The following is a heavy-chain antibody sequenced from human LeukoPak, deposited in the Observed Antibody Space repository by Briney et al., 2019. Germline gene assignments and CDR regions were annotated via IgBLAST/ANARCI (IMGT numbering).Heavy chain of an antibody. V-gene: IGHV4-31*03. Sequence: SETLSLTCTVSGGSISSGDYYWSWIRQHPGKGLEWIGNIYYSGSTYYNPSLKSRVTISVDTSKSQFSLKLSSVTAADTAVYYCARDSGMVRGEAYYYYGMDVWGKGTTVTVSS. CDR3: ARDSGMVRGEAYYYYGMDV. CDR2: IYYSGST. J-gene: IGHJ6*04. CDR1: GGSISSGDYY. D-gene: IGHD3-10*01.